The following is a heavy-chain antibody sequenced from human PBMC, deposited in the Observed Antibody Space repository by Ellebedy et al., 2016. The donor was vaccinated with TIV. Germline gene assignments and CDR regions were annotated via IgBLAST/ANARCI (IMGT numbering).Heavy chain of an antibody. CDR3: ARLEGERYDGYGMDV. D-gene: IGHD1-1*01. CDR1: GFNFDGHA. CDR2: IRWNSDTI. Sequence: SLKISXAASGFNFDGHAMHWVRQAPGKGLEWVSRIRWNSDTIGYADSVKGRFTISRDNAKDSLYLEMNSLRADDTAVYYCARLEGERYDGYGMDVWGQGTTVTVSS. V-gene: IGHV3-9*01. J-gene: IGHJ6*02.